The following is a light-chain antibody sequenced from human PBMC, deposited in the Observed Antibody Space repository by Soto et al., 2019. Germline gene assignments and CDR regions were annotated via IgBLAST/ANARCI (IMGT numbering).Light chain of an antibody. CDR1: QSVSSTY. CDR2: SAS. CDR3: QQYGRSPRT. V-gene: IGKV3-20*01. J-gene: IGKJ1*01. Sequence: EIVLTQSPGTLSLPPGERATLSCRASQSVSSTYLAWYQQKPGQAPRLLIYSASSRATGIPDRFRGSGSATDFTLTISRLEPEDFAVYYCQQYGRSPRTFGQGTKVEIK.